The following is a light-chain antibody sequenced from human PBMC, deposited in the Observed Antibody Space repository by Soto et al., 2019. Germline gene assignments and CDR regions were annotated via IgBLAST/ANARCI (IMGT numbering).Light chain of an antibody. CDR2: AAS. V-gene: IGKV1-9*01. CDR3: QQLNSYPLT. Sequence: DIQLTQSPSFLSASVGDRVSITCRASQGIGSYLAWYQQKPGKAPNLLIYAASTLQGGVPSRFSGSGSGTEFTLTISSLQPEDFATYYCQQLNSYPLTFGGGTKVDNK. J-gene: IGKJ4*01. CDR1: QGIGSY.